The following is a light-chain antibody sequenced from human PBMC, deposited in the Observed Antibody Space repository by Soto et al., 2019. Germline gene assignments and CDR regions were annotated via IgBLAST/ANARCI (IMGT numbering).Light chain of an antibody. V-gene: IGKV1-5*03. CDR3: QQYNSYWT. CDR2: KAS. CDR1: QSISSW. Sequence: DIQMTQSPSTLSASVGDRVTSTCRASQSISSWLAWYQQKPGKAPKLLIYKASSLESGVPSRFSGSGSGTEFTLTISSLKPDDFATFYCQQYNSYWTFGQGTKVDIK. J-gene: IGKJ1*01.